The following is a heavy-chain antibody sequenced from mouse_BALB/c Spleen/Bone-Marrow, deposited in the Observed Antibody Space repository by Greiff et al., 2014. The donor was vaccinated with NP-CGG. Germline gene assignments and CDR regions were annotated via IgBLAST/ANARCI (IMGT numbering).Heavy chain of an antibody. CDR3: ARDNYYDYDVFAY. V-gene: IGHV5-6-3*01. D-gene: IGHD2-4*01. J-gene: IGHJ3*01. Sequence: DVKLVESGGGLVQPGGSLKISCAAPGFTFSSYGMSWVRQTPDKRLDLVATINSNGGSTYYPDSVKGRFTISRDNAKNTLYLQMSSLKSEDTAMYYCARDNYYDYDVFAYWGQGTLVTVSA. CDR1: GFTFSSYG. CDR2: INSNGGST.